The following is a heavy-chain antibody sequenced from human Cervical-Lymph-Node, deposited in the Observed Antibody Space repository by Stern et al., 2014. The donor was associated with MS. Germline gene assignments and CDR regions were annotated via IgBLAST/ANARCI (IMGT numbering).Heavy chain of an antibody. Sequence: QVQLQESGPGLVKPSQTLSLTCTVSGGSISSGGYFWSWIRQHPGRGLEWIGHIFYSGGTYYNPSLKSRVTISVDTSKNQFSLRLSSLTAADTAVYYCARGMNYDFWSAYYPFDPWGQGTLVTVSS. V-gene: IGHV4-31*03. J-gene: IGHJ5*02. CDR3: ARGMNYDFWSAYYPFDP. D-gene: IGHD3-3*01. CDR1: GGSISSGGYF. CDR2: IFYSGGT.